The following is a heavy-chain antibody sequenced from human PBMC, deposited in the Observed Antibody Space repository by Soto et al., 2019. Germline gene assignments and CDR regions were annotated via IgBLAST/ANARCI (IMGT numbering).Heavy chain of an antibody. D-gene: IGHD1-26*01. CDR2: INHSGST. J-gene: IGHJ6*02. Sequence: SETLSLTCAVYGSSFSGYYLSWIRPPPGQGLDWSGEINHSGSTNYKPSLKSRVTISVDTSKNQFSLKLSSVTAADTAVYCCARASRVGATTSNYYYCGMDVWGQGTTVTVSS. CDR1: GSSFSGYY. CDR3: ARASRVGATTSNYYYCGMDV. V-gene: IGHV4-34*01.